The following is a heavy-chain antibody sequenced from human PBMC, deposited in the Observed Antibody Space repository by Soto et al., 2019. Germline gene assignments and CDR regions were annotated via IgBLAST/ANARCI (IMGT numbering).Heavy chain of an antibody. Sequence: QVQLVQSGAEVKKPGSSVKVSCKASGDTFSFYTINWVRQAPGLGLEWMGRINPILSMSNYAQKFQGRVTITADKSTSTAYMELSSLRSDDTAMYYCATNYGSGYRAFDYWGPGALVTVSS. J-gene: IGHJ4*02. CDR3: ATNYGSGYRAFDY. D-gene: IGHD3-10*01. V-gene: IGHV1-69*02. CDR1: GDTFSFYT. CDR2: INPILSMS.